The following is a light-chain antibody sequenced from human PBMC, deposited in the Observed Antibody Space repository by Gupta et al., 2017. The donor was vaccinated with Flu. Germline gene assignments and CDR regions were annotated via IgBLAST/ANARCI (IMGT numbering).Light chain of an antibody. CDR2: AAS. CDR1: QNVNTN. Sequence: ERATLSGAASQNVNTNLAWDQQKPGQAPRLLIYAASLRATGIPVRFSGSGSRTNFTLTISSLQSEDFVLYFCQQYDGWPLITFGRGTRLEIK. CDR3: QQYDGWPLIT. V-gene: IGKV3-15*01. J-gene: IGKJ5*01.